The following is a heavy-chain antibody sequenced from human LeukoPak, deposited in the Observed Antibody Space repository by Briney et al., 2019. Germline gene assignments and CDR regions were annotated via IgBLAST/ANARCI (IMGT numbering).Heavy chain of an antibody. Sequence: GGSLRLSCAASGFTFSSYSMNWVRQAPGKGLEWVSSISSSSSYIYYADSVKGRFTISGDNAKNSLYLQMNSLRAEDTAVYYCARGQPHDYGDYGANFDYWGQGTLVTVSS. CDR3: ARGQPHDYGDYGANFDY. V-gene: IGHV3-21*01. D-gene: IGHD4-17*01. J-gene: IGHJ4*02. CDR2: ISSSSSYI. CDR1: GFTFSSYS.